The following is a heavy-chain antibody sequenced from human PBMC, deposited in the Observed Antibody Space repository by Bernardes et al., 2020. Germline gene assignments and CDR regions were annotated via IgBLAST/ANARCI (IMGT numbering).Heavy chain of an antibody. Sequence: GGSLRLSCVASGFTFSTYDMHWVRQAPGKGLVWVSRINYDGSSITYADSVKGRFTISRDNAKNTLFLQASSLRAEDTAVYYCTRDYWGSLEHWGQGTLVTGSS. CDR3: TRDYWGSLEH. J-gene: IGHJ1*01. D-gene: IGHD3-16*01. V-gene: IGHV3-74*01. CDR1: GFTFSTYD. CDR2: INYDGSSI.